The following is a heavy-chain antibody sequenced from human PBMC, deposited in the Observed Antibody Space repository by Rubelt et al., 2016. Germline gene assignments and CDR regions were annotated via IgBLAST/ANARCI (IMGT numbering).Heavy chain of an antibody. Sequence: QVQLVQSGAAVKKPGASVKVSCKASGYTFTDYYMHWVRQAPGQGLEWMGWINPKSGGTNYARKFQGWVTRTRDTSISTVYMELSMLRSEDTAVYYCARVGGSGSYDDYWGQGTLVTVSS. CDR1: GYTFTDYY. CDR2: INPKSGGT. V-gene: IGHV1-2*04. D-gene: IGHD3-10*01. CDR3: ARVGGSGSYDDY. J-gene: IGHJ4*02.